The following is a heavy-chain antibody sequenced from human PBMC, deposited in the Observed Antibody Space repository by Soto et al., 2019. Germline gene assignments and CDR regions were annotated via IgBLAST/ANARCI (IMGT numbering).Heavy chain of an antibody. J-gene: IGHJ4*02. CDR2: ISSSSSYT. D-gene: IGHD1-1*01. Sequence: GGSLRLSCAASGFTFSDYYMSWIRQAPGKGLEWVSYISSSSSYTNYADSVKGRFTISRDNAKDSLYLQMNSLRAEDTAVYYCARVENADNNPRFDYWGQGTLVTVSS. CDR1: GFTFSDYY. V-gene: IGHV3-11*06. CDR3: ARVENADNNPRFDY.